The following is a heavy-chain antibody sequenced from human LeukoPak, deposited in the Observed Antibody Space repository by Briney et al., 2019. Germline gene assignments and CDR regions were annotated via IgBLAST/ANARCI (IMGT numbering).Heavy chain of an antibody. D-gene: IGHD4-17*01. V-gene: IGHV3-74*01. CDR3: ARDFSDYGVDY. Sequence: PGGSLRPSCAASGFTFSSYWMHWVRQAPGKGLVWVSRINSDGSSTSYADSVKGRFTISRDNAKNTLYLQMNSLRAEDTAVYYCARDFSDYGVDYWGQGTLVTVSS. CDR1: GFTFSSYW. J-gene: IGHJ4*02. CDR2: INSDGSST.